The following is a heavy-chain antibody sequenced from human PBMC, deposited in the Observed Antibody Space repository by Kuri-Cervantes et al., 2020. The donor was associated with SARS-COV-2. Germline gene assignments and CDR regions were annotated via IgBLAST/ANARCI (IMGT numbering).Heavy chain of an antibody. V-gene: IGHV3-11*04. CDR2: IGPSGTTK. D-gene: IGHD5-18*01. J-gene: IGHJ4*02. CDR3: VGETDTAMAFFDY. Sequence: GESLKISCTASGFIFSDYYMTWIRQAPGKGLEWVSNIGPSGTTKYYADSVKGRFTISRDNSKNTLYLQMNSLRAEDTAVYYCVGETDTAMAFFDYWGQGTLVTVSS. CDR1: GFIFSDYY.